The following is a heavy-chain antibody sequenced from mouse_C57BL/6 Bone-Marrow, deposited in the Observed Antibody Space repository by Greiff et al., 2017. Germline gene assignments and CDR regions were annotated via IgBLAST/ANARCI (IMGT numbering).Heavy chain of an antibody. Sequence: EVKVEESGGGLVQPGGSMKLSCVASGFTFSNYWMNWVRQSPEKGLEWVAQIRLKSDTYATHYAASVKGRFTISEDDSKSSVYLQMNNLRAEDTGIYYCTGTYGYGFFYYWGQGTTLTVSS. CDR1: GFTFSNYW. V-gene: IGHV6-3*01. D-gene: IGHD2-2*01. CDR2: IRLKSDTYAT. CDR3: TGTYGYGFFYY. J-gene: IGHJ2*01.